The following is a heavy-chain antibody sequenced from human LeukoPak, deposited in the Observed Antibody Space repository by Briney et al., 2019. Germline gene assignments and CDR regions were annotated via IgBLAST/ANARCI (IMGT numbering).Heavy chain of an antibody. Sequence: GGSLRLSCAASGFTFSSYAMSWVRQAPGKGLEWVAVISYDGSNKYYADSVKGRFTISRDNSKNTLYLQMNSLRAEDTAVYYCARELKVPAAMGGYFQHWGQGNLVTVSS. CDR2: ISYDGSNK. CDR1: GFTFSSYA. D-gene: IGHD2-2*01. V-gene: IGHV3-30-3*01. CDR3: ARELKVPAAMGGYFQH. J-gene: IGHJ1*01.